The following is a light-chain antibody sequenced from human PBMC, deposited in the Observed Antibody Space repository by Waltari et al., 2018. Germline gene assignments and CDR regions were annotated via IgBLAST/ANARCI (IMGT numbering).Light chain of an antibody. CDR2: DAS. Sequence: EIVVTQSPATLSLSPGERATLSCRASQSVSSYLNWYQQKHGQAPRLLIYDASNRATGIPARFSGSGSGPDFTLTISSLEPEDFAVYYCQQRSNWPPYTFGQGTKLEIK. J-gene: IGKJ2*01. V-gene: IGKV3-11*01. CDR3: QQRSNWPPYT. CDR1: QSVSSY.